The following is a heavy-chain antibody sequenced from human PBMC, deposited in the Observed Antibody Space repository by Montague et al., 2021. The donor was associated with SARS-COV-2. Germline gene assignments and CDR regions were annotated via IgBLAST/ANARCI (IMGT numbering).Heavy chain of an antibody. Sequence: SLRLSCAASGFSFSGYSMNWVRQAPGKGLEWVSYISRSDDHIFYADSVKGRFTISRDNAKNSLYLQMNSLRAEDTAVYYCVRDSTRGTYHPFDIWGLGTPVIVSS. CDR2: ISRSDDHI. CDR3: VRDSTRGTYHPFDI. V-gene: IGHV3-21*06. D-gene: IGHD1-26*01. CDR1: GFSFSGYS. J-gene: IGHJ4*02.